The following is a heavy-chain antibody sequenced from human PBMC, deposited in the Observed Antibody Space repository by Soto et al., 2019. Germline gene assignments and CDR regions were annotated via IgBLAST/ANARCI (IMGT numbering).Heavy chain of an antibody. D-gene: IGHD2-2*02. CDR1: GYTFTSYG. CDR2: ISAYNGNT. Sequence: ASVKVSCKVSGYTFTSYGISWVRQAPGQGLEWMGWISAYNGNTNYAQKLQGRVTMTTDTSTSTAYMELRSLRSDDTAVYYCARDPKYCSSTSCYNGGDYWGQGTLVTVSS. CDR3: ARDPKYCSSTSCYNGGDY. V-gene: IGHV1-18*01. J-gene: IGHJ4*02.